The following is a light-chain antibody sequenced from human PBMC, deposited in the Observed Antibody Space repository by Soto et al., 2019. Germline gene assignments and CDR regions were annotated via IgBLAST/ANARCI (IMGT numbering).Light chain of an antibody. CDR1: QSVSSN. CDR3: QQRSSWPIT. CDR2: DAS. V-gene: IGKV3-11*01. J-gene: IGKJ5*01. Sequence: EIVLTQAPGTLSLSPWERATLSCRASQSVSSNLAWFQQNPGQSPRLLIYDASNRATGIPARFSGSGSGTDFTVTISSLEPEDFAVYYCQQRSSWPITFGQGTRLEL.